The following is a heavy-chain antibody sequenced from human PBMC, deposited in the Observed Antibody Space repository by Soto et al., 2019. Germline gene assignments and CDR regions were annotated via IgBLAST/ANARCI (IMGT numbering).Heavy chain of an antibody. CDR2: IIPIFGTA. Sequence: QVQLVQSGAEVKKPGSSVKVSCKASGGTFSSYAISWVRQAPGHGLEWMGGIIPIFGTANYAQKFQGRVTITADKSTSTAYMELSSLRSEDTAVYYCATLGGTAMVKIDYWAREPWSPSPQ. V-gene: IGHV1-69*06. D-gene: IGHD5-18*01. CDR3: ATLGGTAMVKIDY. CDR1: GGTFSSYA. J-gene: IGHJ4*02.